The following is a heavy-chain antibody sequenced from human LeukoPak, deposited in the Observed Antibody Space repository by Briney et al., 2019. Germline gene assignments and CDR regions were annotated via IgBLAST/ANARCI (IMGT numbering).Heavy chain of an antibody. D-gene: IGHD3-22*01. CDR2: ISAYNGNT. CDR3: ARDGSSDSSGYYYEGPYYFDY. J-gene: IGHJ4*02. V-gene: IGHV1-18*01. CDR1: GYTFTSYG. Sequence: ASVKVSCKASGYTFTSYGISWVRQAPGQGLEWMGWISAYNGNTNYAQKLQGRVTMTTDTSTSTAYMELRSLRSDDTAVYYCARDGSSDSSGYYYEGPYYFDYWGQGTLVTVSS.